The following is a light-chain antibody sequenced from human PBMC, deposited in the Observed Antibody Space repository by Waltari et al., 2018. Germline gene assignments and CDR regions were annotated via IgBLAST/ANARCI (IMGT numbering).Light chain of an antibody. Sequence: QSALTQPASVSGSPGQSITIPCTGTSRDVGGYNSVTWYQQHPGKAPKPMIFDVSKRPSGVSNRFSGAKSGNTASLTISGLQAEDEAEYYCSSYTSTNTWVFGGGTKLTVL. CDR2: DVS. CDR1: SRDVGGYNS. J-gene: IGLJ3*02. V-gene: IGLV2-14*03. CDR3: SSYTSTNTWV.